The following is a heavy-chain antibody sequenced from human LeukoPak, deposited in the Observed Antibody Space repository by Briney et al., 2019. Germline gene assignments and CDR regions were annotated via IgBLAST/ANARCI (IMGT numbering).Heavy chain of an antibody. J-gene: IGHJ4*02. CDR1: GFTFSSYG. V-gene: IGHV3-33*01. CDR2: IWYDGSNK. Sequence: GRSLRLSCAASGFTFSSYGMHWVRQAPGKGLEWVAVIWYDGSNKYYADSVRGRFTISRDNSKNTLYLQMNSLRAEDTAVYYCARGHDYSNTPFDYWGQGTLVTVSS. D-gene: IGHD4-11*01. CDR3: ARGHDYSNTPFDY.